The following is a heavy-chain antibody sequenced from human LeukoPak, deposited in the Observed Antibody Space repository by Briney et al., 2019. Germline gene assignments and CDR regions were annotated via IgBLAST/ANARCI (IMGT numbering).Heavy chain of an antibody. J-gene: IGHJ4*02. D-gene: IGHD6-19*01. CDR2: INPNSGGT. CDR3: ARDRDSSGWVLRNTWGTFDY. Sequence: ASVKVSCKASGYTFTGYYMHWVRQAPGQGLEWMGWINPNSGGTNYAQKFQGRVTMTRDTSISTAYMELSRLRSDDTAVYYCARDRDSSGWVLRNTWGTFDYWGQGTLVTVSS. CDR1: GYTFTGYY. V-gene: IGHV1-2*02.